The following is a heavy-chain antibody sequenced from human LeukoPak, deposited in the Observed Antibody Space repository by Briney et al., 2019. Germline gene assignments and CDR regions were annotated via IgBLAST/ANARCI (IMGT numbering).Heavy chain of an antibody. J-gene: IGHJ4*02. Sequence: ASETLSLTCTVSLGSISGTSYYWAWIRQPPGKGLEWIGSVFYSGTTYYNPSHKSRLTISVETPKSQFSLKLGSVTAADTAVYYCARGGVAAKYYFDYWGQGTLVTVSS. D-gene: IGHD3-10*01. CDR1: LGSISGTSYY. CDR3: ARGGVAAKYYFDY. V-gene: IGHV4-39*07. CDR2: VFYSGTT.